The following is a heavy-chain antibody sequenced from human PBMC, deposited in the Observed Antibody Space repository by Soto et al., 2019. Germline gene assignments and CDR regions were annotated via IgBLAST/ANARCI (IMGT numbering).Heavy chain of an antibody. CDR2: ISGSGGSK. V-gene: IGHV3-23*01. CDR3: AKGAKGSGSYYPYYYYYYMDV. CDR1: GFTFSSYA. D-gene: IGHD3-10*01. J-gene: IGHJ6*03. Sequence: GGSLRLSCAASGFTFSSYAMSWVRQAPGKGLEWVSAISGSGGSKYYADSVKGRFTISRDNSKNTLYLQMNSLRAEDTAVYYSAKGAKGSGSYYPYYYYYYMDVWGKGTTVTVSS.